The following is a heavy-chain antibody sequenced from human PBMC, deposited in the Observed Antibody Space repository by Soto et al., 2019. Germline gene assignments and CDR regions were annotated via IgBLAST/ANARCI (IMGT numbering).Heavy chain of an antibody. CDR2: SSYGGNVK. J-gene: IGHJ6*02. D-gene: IGHD4-17*01. CDR3: AKGPQRFPDYCDFADYSYGMDV. Sequence: QMQLFESGGGVVQPGTSLSLSCKGSGFTFSAFGIHWVRQAPGKGLEWVAISSYGGNVKYYADSVQGRFTVSRDIYRDTVYLHMNILREEDTAVYYCAKGPQRFPDYCDFADYSYGMDVWGQGTTVTVSS. CDR1: GFTFSAFG. V-gene: IGHV3-30*18.